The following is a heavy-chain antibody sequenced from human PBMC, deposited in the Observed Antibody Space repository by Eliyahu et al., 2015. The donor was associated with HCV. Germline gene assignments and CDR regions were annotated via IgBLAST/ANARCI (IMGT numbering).Heavy chain of an antibody. CDR1: GFTFSTYG. J-gene: IGHJ2*01. D-gene: IGHD4-17*01. CDR2: IWYDGSNK. Sequence: QVQLVESGGGVVQPGRSLRLSCAASGFTFSTYGRHWVRQAPGKGLEWVADIWYDGSNKDYADSVKGRFTISRDNSKSTLYLQMNSLRAEDTAVYYCARVPASGDPGLDYWYFDLWGRGTLVTVSS. V-gene: IGHV3-33*01. CDR3: ARVPASGDPGLDYWYFDL.